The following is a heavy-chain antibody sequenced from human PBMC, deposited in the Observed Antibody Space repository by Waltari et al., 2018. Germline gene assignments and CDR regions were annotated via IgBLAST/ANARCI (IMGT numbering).Heavy chain of an antibody. V-gene: IGHV3-48*01. CDR3: AREYSSSSGKLFDY. CDR1: GFTFSSYS. CDR2: IRSSSTAI. Sequence: EVQLVESGGGLVQPGGSLRLSCSASGFTFSSYSMSWVRQAPGKGLEWVSYIRSSSTAIYYADSVKGRFTISRDNAKNSLYLQVNSLRAEDTAVYYCAREYSSSSGKLFDYWGQGTLVNVSS. J-gene: IGHJ4*02. D-gene: IGHD6-6*01.